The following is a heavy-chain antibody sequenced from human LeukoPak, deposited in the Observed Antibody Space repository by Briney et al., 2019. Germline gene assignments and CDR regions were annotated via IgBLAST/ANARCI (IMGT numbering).Heavy chain of an antibody. J-gene: IGHJ6*03. V-gene: IGHV3-30*04. CDR3: ARDRARYEYYYYMDV. Sequence: PGGSLRLSCAASGFTFSSYAMHWVRQAPGKGLEWVAVISYDGSNKYYADSVKGRFTISRDNSKNTLYLQMNSLRAEDTAVYYCARDRARYEYYYYMDVWGKGTTVTVSS. D-gene: IGHD1-26*01. CDR2: ISYDGSNK. CDR1: GFTFSSYA.